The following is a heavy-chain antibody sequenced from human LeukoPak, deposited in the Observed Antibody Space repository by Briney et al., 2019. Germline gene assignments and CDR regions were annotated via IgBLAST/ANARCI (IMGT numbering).Heavy chain of an antibody. CDR2: ISAYNGNT. J-gene: IGHJ5*02. CDR1: GYTFTSYY. D-gene: IGHD2-21*02. V-gene: IGHV1-18*04. Sequence: ASVKVSCKASGYTFTSYYMHWVRQAPGQGLEWMGWISAYNGNTNYAQKLQGRVTMTTDTSTSTAYMELRSLRSDDTAVYYCARDRDIVVVTASNWFDPWGQGTLVTVSS. CDR3: ARDRDIVVVTASNWFDP.